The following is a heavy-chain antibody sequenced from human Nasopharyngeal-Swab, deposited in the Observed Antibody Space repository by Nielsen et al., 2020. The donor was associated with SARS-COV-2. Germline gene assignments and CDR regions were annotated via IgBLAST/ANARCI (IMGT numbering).Heavy chain of an antibody. Sequence: GGTLRVTCAASGFTFSNDGMHWVRQAPGKGLEWVAVIWYDGSNKYCADSVKGRFTISRDNSKNTVYLQMSSLRGEDTAVYYFAAAPSGDYGGYWGQGTLVTVSS. J-gene: IGHJ4*02. V-gene: IGHV3-33*01. CDR2: IWYDGSNK. D-gene: IGHD4-23*01. CDR1: GFTFSNDG. CDR3: AAAPSGDYGGY.